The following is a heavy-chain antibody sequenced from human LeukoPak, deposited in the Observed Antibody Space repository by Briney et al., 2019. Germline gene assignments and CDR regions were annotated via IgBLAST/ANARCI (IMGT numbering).Heavy chain of an antibody. CDR1: GFTFEDYA. V-gene: IGHV3-9*01. Sequence: PGRSLRLSCAASGFTFEDYAMRWVRQAPGKGLEWVSGISWNSGSIGYADSVKGRFTISRDNAKNSLYLQMNSLRAEDTALYYCAKGQGATTWGQGTLVTVSS. D-gene: IGHD1-26*01. CDR3: AKGQGATT. CDR2: ISWNSGSI. J-gene: IGHJ4*02.